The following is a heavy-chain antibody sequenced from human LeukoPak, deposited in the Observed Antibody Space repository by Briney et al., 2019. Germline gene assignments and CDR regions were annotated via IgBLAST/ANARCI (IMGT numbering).Heavy chain of an antibody. J-gene: IGHJ4*02. Sequence: GACLRLSWAASALSVSSHGTDSVRQAPGKGLGWVTFISLDGITKYYADSVKGRFTISRDNSKNTLYLQMNSLKAEDTAVYYCTKVADGYRPDYWGQGTLVTVSP. CDR1: ALSVSSHG. D-gene: IGHD5-24*01. CDR2: ISLDGITK. V-gene: IGHV3-30*02. CDR3: TKVADGYRPDY.